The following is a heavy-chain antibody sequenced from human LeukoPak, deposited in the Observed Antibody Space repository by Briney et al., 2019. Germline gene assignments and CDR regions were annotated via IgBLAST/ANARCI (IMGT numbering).Heavy chain of an antibody. CDR2: INPNSGGT. V-gene: IGHV1-2*02. D-gene: IGHD6-13*01. CDR3: ARTLSSSWYDDY. CDR1: GYTFTGYY. Sequence: ASVKVSCKASGYTFTGYYMHWVRQAPGQGLEWMGWINPNSGGTNYAQKFQGRVTMTRDTSISTAYMELSRLRSDDTAVYYCARTLSSSWYDDYWGQGTLVTVSS. J-gene: IGHJ4*02.